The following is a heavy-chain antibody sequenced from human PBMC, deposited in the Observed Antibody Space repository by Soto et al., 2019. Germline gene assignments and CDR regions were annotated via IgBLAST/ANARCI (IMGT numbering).Heavy chain of an antibody. CDR3: ASLKGDYYYYYYMDV. CDR1: GGSISSYY. CDR2: IYYSGST. J-gene: IGHJ6*03. D-gene: IGHD3-16*01. Sequence: SETLSLTCTVSGGSISSYYWSWIRQPPGKGLEWIGYIYYSGSTNYNPSLKSRVTISVDTSKNQFSLKLSSVTAADTAVYYCASLKGDYYYYYYMDVWGKGTTVTVSS. V-gene: IGHV4-59*01.